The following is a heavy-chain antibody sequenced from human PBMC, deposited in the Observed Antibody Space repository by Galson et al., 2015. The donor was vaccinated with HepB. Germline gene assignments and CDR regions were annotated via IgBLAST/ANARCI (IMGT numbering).Heavy chain of an antibody. CDR2: ISSSSSYI. J-gene: IGHJ6*02. V-gene: IGHV3-21*01. Sequence: SLRLSCAASGFTFSSYSMNWVRQAPGKGLEWVSSISSSSSYIYYADSVKGRFTISRDNAKNSLYLQMNSLRAEDTAVYYCTRPYSSSHYYYYYGMDVWGQGTTVTVSS. CDR1: GFTFSSYS. CDR3: TRPYSSSHYYYYYGMDV. D-gene: IGHD6-6*01.